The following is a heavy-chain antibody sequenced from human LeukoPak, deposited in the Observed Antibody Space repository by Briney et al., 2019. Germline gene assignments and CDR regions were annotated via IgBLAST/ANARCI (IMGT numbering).Heavy chain of an antibody. D-gene: IGHD6-19*01. CDR2: MNPNRGNT. Sequence: GASVKVSCKASGYTFTSYDINWVRQATGQGLEWMGWMNPNRGNTGYAQKLQGRVTMTTDTSTSTAYIELRSLRSDDTAVYYCARDPSAAVAGNSFDYWGQGTLVTVSS. CDR3: ARDPSAAVAGNSFDY. J-gene: IGHJ4*02. V-gene: IGHV1-8*01. CDR1: GYTFTSYD.